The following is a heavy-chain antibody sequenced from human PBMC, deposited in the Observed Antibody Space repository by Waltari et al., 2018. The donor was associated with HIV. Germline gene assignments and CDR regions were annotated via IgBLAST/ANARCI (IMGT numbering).Heavy chain of an antibody. Sequence: EVQLVQSGAEVKKPGESLKISCKGSGYTFTNFWIGWVRQMPGKGLEWMGIIYPGDPDIRYSPSFQGQVTISADKSVSTAYLQWSSLKASDTAMYYCARLYDISGYYPEYWGQGTLVTVSS. J-gene: IGHJ4*02. V-gene: IGHV5-51*03. CDR3: ARLYDISGYYPEY. D-gene: IGHD3-22*01. CDR1: GYTFTNFW. CDR2: IYPGDPDI.